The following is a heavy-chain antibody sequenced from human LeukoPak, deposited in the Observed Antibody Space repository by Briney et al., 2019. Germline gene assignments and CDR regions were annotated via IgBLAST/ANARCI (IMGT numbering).Heavy chain of an antibody. J-gene: IGHJ3*02. CDR2: TRNKANSYTT. CDR1: GFTFSDHY. V-gene: IGHV3-72*01. D-gene: IGHD2-2*01. CDR3: ARVRYCSSTTCRGAFDI. Sequence: GGSLRLSCAASGFTFSDHYMDWVRQAPGKGLEWVGRTRNKANSYTTEYAASVKGRFPISRADSENSLYLQMNSLKTEDTAVYYCARVRYCSSTTCRGAFDIWGQGTMVTVSS.